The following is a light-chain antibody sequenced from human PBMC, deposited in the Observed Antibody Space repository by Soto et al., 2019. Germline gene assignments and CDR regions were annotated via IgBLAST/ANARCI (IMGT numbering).Light chain of an antibody. CDR3: QQFGSSRWT. CDR1: QSVSSSH. J-gene: IGKJ1*01. CDR2: GAS. V-gene: IGKV3-20*01. Sequence: EIVLTQSPGTLSLSPGERATLSCRASQSVSSSHLVWYQQKPGQAPRLLIYGASSRATGIPDRFSGRGSGTDFTLTISRLEPADFAVYYCQQFGSSRWTFGQGTKVEIK.